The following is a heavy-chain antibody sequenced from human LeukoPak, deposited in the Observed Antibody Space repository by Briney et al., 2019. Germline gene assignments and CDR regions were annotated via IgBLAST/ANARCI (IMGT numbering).Heavy chain of an antibody. CDR2: IYYSVIT. CDR3: ARTRSRSGWYQGYYYYGMDV. J-gene: IGHJ6*02. D-gene: IGHD6-19*01. V-gene: IGHV4-39*07. Sequence: PSETPSLTCTVSGGSISSSSYYWGWIRQPPGKGLEWIGGIYYSVITNYNPSLKSRVTTSVDTSKNQFSLKLSSVTAADTAVYYCARTRSRSGWYQGYYYYGMDVWGQGTTVTVSS. CDR1: GGSISSSSYY.